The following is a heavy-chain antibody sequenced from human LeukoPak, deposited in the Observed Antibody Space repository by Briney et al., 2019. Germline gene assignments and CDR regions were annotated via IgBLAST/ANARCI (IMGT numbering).Heavy chain of an antibody. J-gene: IGHJ4*02. CDR2: IYTSGST. Sequence: SQTLSLTCTVSGGSISSGSYYWSWIRQPAGKGLEWIGRIYTSGSTNYNPSLKSRVTISVDTSKNQFSLKLSSVTAADTAVYYYARDHPYNWNYFDYWGQGTLVTVSS. CDR1: GGSISSGSYY. V-gene: IGHV4-61*02. CDR3: ARDHPYNWNYFDY. D-gene: IGHD1-20*01.